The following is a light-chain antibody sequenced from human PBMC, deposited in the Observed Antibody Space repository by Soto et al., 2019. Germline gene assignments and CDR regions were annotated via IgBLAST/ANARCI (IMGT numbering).Light chain of an antibody. Sequence: EILLTQSPATLSLSPGQSSPLSCRASQSVTSYLAWYQQKPGQAPRLLIYDASNRATGIPARFSGSGSGTDFTLTISSLEPGDFALYYCQQRSNWPLTFGGGTKVDIK. CDR2: DAS. CDR1: QSVTSY. CDR3: QQRSNWPLT. V-gene: IGKV3-11*01. J-gene: IGKJ4*01.